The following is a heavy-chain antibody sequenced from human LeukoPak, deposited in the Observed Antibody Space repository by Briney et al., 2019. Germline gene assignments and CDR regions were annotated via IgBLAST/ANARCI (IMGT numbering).Heavy chain of an antibody. CDR3: TRGRRATHDY. CDR2: IRSKAYGGTT. Sequence: GGSLRLSCAASGFTFSSYAMSWVRQAPGKGLEWVGFIRSKAYGGTTEYAASVKGRFTISRDDSKSIAYLQMNSLKTEDTAVYYCTRGRRATHDYWGQGTLVTVSS. V-gene: IGHV3-49*04. D-gene: IGHD1-26*01. J-gene: IGHJ4*02. CDR1: GFTFSSYA.